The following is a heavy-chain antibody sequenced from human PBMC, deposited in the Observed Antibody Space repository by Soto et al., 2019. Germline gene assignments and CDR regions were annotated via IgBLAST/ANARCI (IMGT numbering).Heavy chain of an antibody. CDR1: GYTFTSYD. V-gene: IGHV1-46*01. J-gene: IGHJ4*02. CDR2: INPSGGST. Sequence: ASAEVSCKASGYTFTSYDMHWVLQAPGQGLEWMGIINPSGGSTSYAQKFQGRVTMTRDTSTSTVYMELSSLRSEDTAVYYCARGITIFGGDLDYWGQGTLVTVSS. CDR3: ARGITIFGGDLDY. D-gene: IGHD3-3*01.